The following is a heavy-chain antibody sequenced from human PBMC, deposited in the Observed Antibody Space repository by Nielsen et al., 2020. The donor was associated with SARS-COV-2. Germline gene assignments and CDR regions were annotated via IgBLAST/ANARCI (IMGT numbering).Heavy chain of an antibody. D-gene: IGHD4-17*01. CDR1: GLTFSRYS. V-gene: IGHV3-48*04. J-gene: IGHJ4*02. CDR3: ARAHYGDYLRYFDY. Sequence: GGSLRLSCAASGLTFSRYSMNWVRQAPGKGLEWVSYITGNSNTIYYADSVKGRFTISRDDAKNSLYLQMNSLRAEDTAVYYCARAHYGDYLRYFDYWGQGTLVTVSS. CDR2: ITGNSNTI.